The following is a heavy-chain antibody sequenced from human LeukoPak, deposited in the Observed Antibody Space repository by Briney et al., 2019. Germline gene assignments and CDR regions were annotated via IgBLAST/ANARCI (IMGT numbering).Heavy chain of an antibody. CDR2: ISRDGANT. CDR3: AKRGVVIRVVLVGFHKEAYYFDS. D-gene: IGHD3-10*01. J-gene: IGHJ4*02. CDR1: EFTFSSYA. Sequence: GGSLRLSCAASEFTFSSYAMSWFRQAPGKGLEWVSAISRDGANTYYADSVKGRFTISRDNPKNTLYLQMNSLRAEDTAVYFCAKRGVVIRVVLVGFHKEAYYFDSWGQGALVTVSS. V-gene: IGHV3-23*01.